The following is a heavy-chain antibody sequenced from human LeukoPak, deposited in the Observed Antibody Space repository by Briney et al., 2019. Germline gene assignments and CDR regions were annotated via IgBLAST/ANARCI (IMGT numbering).Heavy chain of an antibody. V-gene: IGHV1-69*05. J-gene: IGHJ6*03. D-gene: IGHD2-2*01. CDR1: GGTFSSYA. CDR3: ARDYRVVVPAATEYYYYYYMDV. CDR2: IIPIFGTA. Sequence: GASVKVSCKASGGTFSSYAISWVRQAPGQGLEWIGRIIPIFGTANYAQKFQGRVTITTDESTSTAYMELSSLRSEDTAVYYCARDYRVVVPAATEYYYYYYMDVWGKGTTVTVSS.